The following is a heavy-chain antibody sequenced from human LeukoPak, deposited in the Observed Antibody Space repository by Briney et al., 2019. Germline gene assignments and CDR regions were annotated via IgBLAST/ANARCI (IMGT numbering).Heavy chain of an antibody. Sequence: SETLSLTCTVSGGSISSYYWSWIRQPPGKGLEWIGYIYASGSTNYNPSLKSRVTISVDTSKNQFSLKLSSVTAADTAVYYCARRLEQLAPYYYYYMDVWGKGTTVTVSS. CDR1: GGSISSYY. J-gene: IGHJ6*03. D-gene: IGHD6-6*01. CDR2: IYASGST. V-gene: IGHV4-4*09. CDR3: ARRLEQLAPYYYYYMDV.